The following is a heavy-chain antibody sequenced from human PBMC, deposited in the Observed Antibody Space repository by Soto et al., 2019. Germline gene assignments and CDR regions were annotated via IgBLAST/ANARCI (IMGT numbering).Heavy chain of an antibody. CDR1: GYTFTSYD. CDR3: ARQLRFLEWLLYADYYYGMDV. J-gene: IGHJ6*02. CDR2: MNPNSGNT. Sequence: ASVKVSCKASGYTFTSYDINWVRQATGQGLEWMGWMNPNSGNTGYAQKFQGRVTMTRNTSISTAYMELSSLRSEDTAVYYCARQLRFLEWLLYADYYYGMDVWGQGPTVTVSS. D-gene: IGHD3-3*01. V-gene: IGHV1-8*01.